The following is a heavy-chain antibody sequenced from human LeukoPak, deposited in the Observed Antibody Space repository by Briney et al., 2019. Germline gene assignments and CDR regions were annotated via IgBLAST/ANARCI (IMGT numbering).Heavy chain of an antibody. CDR1: GGSISSSSYY. J-gene: IGHJ5*02. Sequence: SETLSLTCTVSGGSISSSSYYWGWIRQPPGKGLEWIGSIYYSGSTYYNPSLKSRVAISVDTSKNQFSLKLSSVTAADTAVYYCARGSADYDILTGYFAHNWFDPWGQGTLVTVSS. V-gene: IGHV4-39*01. CDR3: ARGSADYDILTGYFAHNWFDP. D-gene: IGHD3-9*01. CDR2: IYYSGST.